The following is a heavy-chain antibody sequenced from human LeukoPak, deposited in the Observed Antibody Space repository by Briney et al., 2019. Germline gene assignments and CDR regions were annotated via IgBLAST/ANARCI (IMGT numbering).Heavy chain of an antibody. CDR3: ASLCSGGSCYLESGWFDP. V-gene: IGHV4-38-2*01. CDR1: GYSISSGYY. Sequence: PSETLSLTCAVSGYSISSGYYWGWIRQPPGKGLEWIGSIYHSGSTYYNPSLESRVTISVDTSKNQFSLKLNSVTAADTAVYYCASLCSGGSCYLESGWFDPWGQGTLVTVSS. CDR2: IYHSGST. J-gene: IGHJ5*02. D-gene: IGHD2-15*01.